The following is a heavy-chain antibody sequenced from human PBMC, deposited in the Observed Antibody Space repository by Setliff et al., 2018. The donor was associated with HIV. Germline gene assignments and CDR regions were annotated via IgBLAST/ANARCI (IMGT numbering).Heavy chain of an antibody. Sequence: SVKVSCKASRGTFRNSAINWVRQAPGQGLVWMGGIITLFGEANYAQKFQGRVTITADESTSTAYMELSSLKSEDTAVYYCARGFEVESSGWFDPWGQGTLVTVSS. D-gene: IGHD3-9*01. J-gene: IGHJ5*02. V-gene: IGHV1-69*13. CDR1: RGTFRNSA. CDR2: IITLFGEA. CDR3: ARGFEVESSGWFDP.